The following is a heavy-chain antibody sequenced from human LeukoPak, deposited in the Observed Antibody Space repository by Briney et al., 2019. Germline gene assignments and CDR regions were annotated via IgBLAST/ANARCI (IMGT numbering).Heavy chain of an antibody. Sequence: PGGSLRLSCAASGFTFRNVWMNWVRQAPGKGLEWVGHIKAKTNGGTTVYAAPVKGRFTVSRDDLKNTLYLQMNSLKSEDTAVYYCTTEACTGTSCYSDYWGQGTLVTVSS. V-gene: IGHV3-15*01. CDR1: GFTFRNVW. J-gene: IGHJ4*02. D-gene: IGHD2-2*01. CDR3: TTEACTGTSCYSDY. CDR2: IKAKTNGGTT.